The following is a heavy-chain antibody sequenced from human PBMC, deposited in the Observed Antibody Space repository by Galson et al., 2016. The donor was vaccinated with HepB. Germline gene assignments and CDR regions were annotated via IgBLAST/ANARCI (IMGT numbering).Heavy chain of an antibody. CDR3: ARVRAESYFDY. V-gene: IGHV3-72*01. D-gene: IGHD4/OR15-4a*01. J-gene: IGHJ4*02. CDR2: SRNKANSYTT. Sequence: SLRLSCGASGFTFSDHYMDWVRQAPGKGLEWVGRSRNKANSYTTEYAASVKGRFTISRDDSESSLYLQMNSLKTEDTAVYYCARVRAESYFDYWGQGTLVTVSS. CDR1: GFTFSDHY.